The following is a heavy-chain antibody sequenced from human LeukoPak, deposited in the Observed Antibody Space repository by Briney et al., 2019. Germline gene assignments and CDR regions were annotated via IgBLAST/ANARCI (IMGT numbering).Heavy chain of an antibody. V-gene: IGHV4-34*01. D-gene: IGHD3-22*01. CDR1: GGSFSGYY. CDR2: INHSGST. Sequence: SETLSLTCAVYGGSFSGYYWSWIRQPPGKGLEWIGEINHSGSTNYNPSLKSRVTISVDTSKNQFSLKLSSVTAADTAVYYCARERYYYDSSGYSYYYYGMDVWGQGTTVTVSS. J-gene: IGHJ6*02. CDR3: ARERYYYDSSGYSYYYYGMDV.